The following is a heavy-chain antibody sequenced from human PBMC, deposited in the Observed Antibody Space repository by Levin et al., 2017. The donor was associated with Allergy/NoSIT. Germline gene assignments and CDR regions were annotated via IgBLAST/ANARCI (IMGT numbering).Heavy chain of an antibody. V-gene: IGHV1-18*01. J-gene: IGHJ4*02. Sequence: VASVKVSCKASGYTFTSYGISWVRQAPGQGLEWMGWISGYNGNTNYAQKLQGRVTMTTDTSTSTAYMELRSLRSDDTAVYYCARATLSSSGWYSELPDYWGQGTLVTVSS. D-gene: IGHD6-19*01. CDR1: GYTFTSYG. CDR2: ISGYNGNT. CDR3: ARATLSSSGWYSELPDY.